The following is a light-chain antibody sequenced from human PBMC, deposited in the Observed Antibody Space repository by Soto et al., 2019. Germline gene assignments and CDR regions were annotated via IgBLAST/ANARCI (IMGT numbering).Light chain of an antibody. Sequence: EIVLTQSPATLSVSPGERATLFCRASQSVSRNLAWHQQKPGQAPRLLIYGVSTRATGVPARFSGRGSGTDFTLTISRLEPEDFAVYYCQQYGSSPNTFGQGNKVDI. V-gene: IGKV3-20*01. CDR2: GVS. J-gene: IGKJ2*01. CDR3: QQYGSSPNT. CDR1: QSVSRN.